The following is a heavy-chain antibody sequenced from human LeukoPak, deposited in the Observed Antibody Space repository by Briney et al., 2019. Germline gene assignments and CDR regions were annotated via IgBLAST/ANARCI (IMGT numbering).Heavy chain of an antibody. CDR1: GGSFSGYY. Sequence: SETLSLTCAVYGGSFSGYYWSWIRQPPGKGLEWIGEINHSGSTNYNPSLKSRVTISVDTSKNQFSLKLSSVTAADTAVYYCARVIMTSLYYYYMDAWGKGTTVTVSS. J-gene: IGHJ6*03. CDR3: ARVIMTSLYYYYMDA. D-gene: IGHD3-3*01. V-gene: IGHV4-34*01. CDR2: INHSGST.